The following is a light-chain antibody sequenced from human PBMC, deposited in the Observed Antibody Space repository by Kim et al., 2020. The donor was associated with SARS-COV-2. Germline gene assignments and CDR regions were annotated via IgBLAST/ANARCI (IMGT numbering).Light chain of an antibody. CDR3: LQHNTYPNT. Sequence: GDRVTITCRASQDIRNDLGWYQQNPGRAPKRLIYGASSLQSGVPSRFSGSGSGTEFTLTISSLQPEDFATYFCLQHNTYPNTFGQGTRVEIK. V-gene: IGKV1-17*01. J-gene: IGKJ5*01. CDR1: QDIRND. CDR2: GAS.